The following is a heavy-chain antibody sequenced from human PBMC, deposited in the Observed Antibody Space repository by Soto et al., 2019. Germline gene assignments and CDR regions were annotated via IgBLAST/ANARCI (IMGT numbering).Heavy chain of an antibody. V-gene: IGHV1-8*01. J-gene: IGHJ4*02. CDR3: ARSPMVAAAGTFDF. CDR1: RYTFTSYD. CDR2: MNPNSGNT. D-gene: IGHD6-13*01. Sequence: QVQLVQSGAEVKKPGASVKVSCKASRYTFTSYDINWVRQATGQGLEWMGWMNPNSGNTGYAQKFQGRVTMTRNNSISTAYIELSSLRSEYTAVYYCARSPMVAAAGTFDFWGLGTLVTVSS.